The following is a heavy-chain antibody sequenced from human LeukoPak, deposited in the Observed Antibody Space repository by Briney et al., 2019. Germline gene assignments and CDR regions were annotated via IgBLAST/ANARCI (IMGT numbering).Heavy chain of an antibody. CDR1: GFTFSRYG. CDR2: IWFDGNNK. V-gene: IGHV3-33*01. J-gene: IGHJ4*02. D-gene: IGHD5-12*01. CDR3: ARAYSGYSSRGFDY. Sequence: PGGSLRLSCEASGFTFSRYGMHWVRQAPGKGLEWVAVIWFDGNNKYYADSVKGRFTISRDNSKNTVFLQMTSLRADDTAVYYCARAYSGYSSRGFDYWGQGTLVSVSS.